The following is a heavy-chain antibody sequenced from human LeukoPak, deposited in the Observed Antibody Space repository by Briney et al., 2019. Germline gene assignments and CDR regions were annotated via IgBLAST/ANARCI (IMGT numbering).Heavy chain of an antibody. J-gene: IGHJ4*02. Sequence: SETLSLTCTVCGVSISSSNSYWGWIRQPPGKGLEWIGSIYYSGNTYYNASLKSQVSISIDTSKNQFSLRLTSVTAADTAVYYCARQTGSGLFILPGGQGTLVTVSS. CDR3: ARQTGSGLFILP. CDR1: GVSISSSNSY. D-gene: IGHD3/OR15-3a*01. CDR2: IYYSGNT. V-gene: IGHV4-39*01.